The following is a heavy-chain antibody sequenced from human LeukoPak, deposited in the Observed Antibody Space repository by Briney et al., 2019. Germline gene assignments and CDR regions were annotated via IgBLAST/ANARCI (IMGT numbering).Heavy chain of an antibody. J-gene: IGHJ4*02. CDR1: GFTFSSYS. V-gene: IGHV3-21*04. CDR2: ISDSSFYI. D-gene: IGHD3-10*01. CDR3: AKGGSMVRGVPGPFDY. Sequence: GGSLRLSCAASGFTFSSYSMSWVRQAPGKGLEWVSSISDSSFYIYYADSVEGRFTISRNNSKNTLFLQMNSLRAEDTAVYYCAKGGSMVRGVPGPFDYWGQGTLVTVSS.